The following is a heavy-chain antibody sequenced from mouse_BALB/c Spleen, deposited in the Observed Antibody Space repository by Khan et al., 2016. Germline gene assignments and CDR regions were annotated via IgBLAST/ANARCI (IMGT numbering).Heavy chain of an antibody. V-gene: IGHV3-6*02. Sequence: EVQLQESGPGLVKPSQSLSLTCSVTGYSITSGYYWNWIRQFPGNKLEWMGYISYDGSNNYNPSLKNRISITRDTSKNQFFLKLNSVTTEDTATYYCARDGNYWFAYRGQGTLVTVSA. CDR2: ISYDGSN. D-gene: IGHD2-1*01. CDR1: GYSITSGYY. CDR3: ARDGNYWFAY. J-gene: IGHJ3*01.